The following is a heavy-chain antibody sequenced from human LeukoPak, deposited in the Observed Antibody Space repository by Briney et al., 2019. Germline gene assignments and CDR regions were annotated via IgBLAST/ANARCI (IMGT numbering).Heavy chain of an antibody. CDR3: ARTRLSSGWYDAFDI. Sequence: PGGSLRLSCAASGFAFSSYSMNWVRQAPGKGLEWVSSISSSSSYIYYADSVKGRFTISRDNAKNSLYLQMNSLRAEDTAVYYCARTRLSSGWYDAFDIWGQGTMVTVSS. V-gene: IGHV3-21*01. CDR1: GFAFSSYS. J-gene: IGHJ3*02. CDR2: ISSSSSYI. D-gene: IGHD6-19*01.